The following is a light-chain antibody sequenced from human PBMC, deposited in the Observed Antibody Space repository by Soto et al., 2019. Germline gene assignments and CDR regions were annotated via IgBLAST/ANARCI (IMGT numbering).Light chain of an antibody. J-gene: IGKJ4*01. Sequence: DIQMTQSPSSVSASVGDRVTITCRASQVIGTWLAWFQQRPGKAPKLLISAASILRSGVPTRFSGSGSGTDFSLTISSLQPEDFATGYCQQAFSFPLTFGVGTKVDIK. V-gene: IGKV1-12*01. CDR1: QVIGTW. CDR3: QQAFSFPLT. CDR2: AAS.